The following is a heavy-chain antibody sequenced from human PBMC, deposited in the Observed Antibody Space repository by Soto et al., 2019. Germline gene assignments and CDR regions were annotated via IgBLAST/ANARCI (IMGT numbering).Heavy chain of an antibody. CDR3: ARVRSGWGIDY. V-gene: IGHV4-30-2*01. J-gene: IGHJ4*02. CDR1: GGSISSGGYS. CDR2: IYHSGST. Sequence: QLQLQESGSGLVKPSQTLSLTCAVSGGSISSGGYSWSWIRQPPGKGLEYIGYIYHSGSTYDNPSLKSRVTISVDRSKNQFSLKLSSVTAADTAVYYCARVRSGWGIDYWGQGALVTVSS. D-gene: IGHD6-19*01.